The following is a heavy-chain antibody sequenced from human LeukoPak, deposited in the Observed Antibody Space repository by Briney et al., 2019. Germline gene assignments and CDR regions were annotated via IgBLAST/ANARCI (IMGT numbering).Heavy chain of an antibody. Sequence: PGGSLRLSCAASGFTFSDYYMSWIRQAPGKGLEWVSYISSSGSTIYYADSVKGRFTISRDNAKNSLYLQMNSLRAEDTAVYYCTRVMVWNYVDDYWGQGTLVTVSS. J-gene: IGHJ4*02. CDR2: ISSSGSTI. CDR3: TRVMVWNYVDDY. CDR1: GFTFSDYY. D-gene: IGHD1-7*01. V-gene: IGHV3-11*01.